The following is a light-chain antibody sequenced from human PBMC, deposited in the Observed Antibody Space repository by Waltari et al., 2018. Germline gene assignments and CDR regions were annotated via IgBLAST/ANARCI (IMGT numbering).Light chain of an antibody. CDR2: KGT. CDR1: ALAKHS. Sequence: SYKLTQPPSVSVSPGQTARLTCSGDALAKHSFYCYQQKPGQAPVLVMYKGTERPAGTPERFSGSSSGTTVTLTISGVQAEDEGHYYCQSADSSDTSPHVIFGGGTKLTVL. V-gene: IGLV3-25*03. CDR3: QSADSSDTSPHVI. J-gene: IGLJ2*01.